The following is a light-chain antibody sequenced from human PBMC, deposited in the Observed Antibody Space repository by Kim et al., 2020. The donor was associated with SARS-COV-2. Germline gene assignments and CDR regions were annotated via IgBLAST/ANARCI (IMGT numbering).Light chain of an antibody. CDR1: KLGDKY. CDR3: QAWDSSTVV. Sequence: SPGQPASITGSGDKLGDKYACWYQQKPGQSPVLVIYQDSKRPSGIPARFSGSNPGNTATLTISGTQAMDEADYYCQAWDSSTVVFGGGTQLTVL. CDR2: QDS. J-gene: IGLJ2*01. V-gene: IGLV3-1*01.